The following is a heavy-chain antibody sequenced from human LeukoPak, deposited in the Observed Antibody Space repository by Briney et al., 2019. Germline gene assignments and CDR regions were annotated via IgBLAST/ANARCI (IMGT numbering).Heavy chain of an antibody. CDR2: ISDDGSNK. CDR3: ARSSDTPGYSSGWYTVDH. V-gene: IGHV3-30*03. D-gene: IGHD6-19*01. Sequence: GGSLRLSCAASGFTFSNYAMHWVRQAPGKGLEWVAVISDDGSNKYYGDSVKGRFTISRDNSKNTLYLQMNSLRAEDTAVFYCARSSDTPGYSSGWYTVDHWGQGTLVTVSS. J-gene: IGHJ4*02. CDR1: GFTFSNYA.